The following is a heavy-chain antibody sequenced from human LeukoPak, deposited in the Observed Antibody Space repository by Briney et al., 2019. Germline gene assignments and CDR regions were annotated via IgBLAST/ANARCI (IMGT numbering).Heavy chain of an antibody. Sequence: GGSLRLSCAASGFTFSSSDMHWVRQAPGKGLEWVALISYDGTNADYVDSVKGRFTISRDNSKNTLFLQMNSLRAEDTAVYYCTRGQYYYHSGHYLGNFDYWGPGTLVTVSS. D-gene: IGHD3-22*01. CDR1: GFTFSSSD. CDR3: TRGQYYYHSGHYLGNFDY. CDR2: ISYDGTNA. J-gene: IGHJ4*02. V-gene: IGHV3-30*06.